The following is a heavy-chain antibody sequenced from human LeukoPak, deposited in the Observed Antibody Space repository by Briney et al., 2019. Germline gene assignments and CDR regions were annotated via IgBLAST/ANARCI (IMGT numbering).Heavy chain of an antibody. J-gene: IGHJ4*02. Sequence: ASVKVSRKASGYTFTGYYMHWVRQAPGQGLEWMGWINPNSGGTNYAQKFQGGVTMTRDTSISTAYMELSRLRSDATAVYYCARTPPMITFGGVIKLFDYWGQGTLVTVSS. V-gene: IGHV1-2*02. D-gene: IGHD3-16*02. CDR2: INPNSGGT. CDR1: GYTFTGYY. CDR3: ARTPPMITFGGVIKLFDY.